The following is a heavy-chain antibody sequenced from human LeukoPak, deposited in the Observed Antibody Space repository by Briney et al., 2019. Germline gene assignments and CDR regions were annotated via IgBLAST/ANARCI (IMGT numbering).Heavy chain of an antibody. J-gene: IGHJ4*02. D-gene: IGHD6-13*01. CDR2: ISWNSGSI. CDR1: GFTFDDYA. CDR3: AKDVAIAAAGTIDY. V-gene: IGHV3-9*01. Sequence: GGSLRLSCAASGFTFDDYAMHWVRQAPGKGLEWVSGISWNSGSIGYADSVKGRFTISRDNAKDSLYLQMNSLRAEDTALYYCAKDVAIAAAGTIDYWGQGTLVTVSS.